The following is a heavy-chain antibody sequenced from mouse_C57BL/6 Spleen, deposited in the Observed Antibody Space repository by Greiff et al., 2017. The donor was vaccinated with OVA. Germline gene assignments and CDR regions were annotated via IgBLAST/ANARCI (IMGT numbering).Heavy chain of an antibody. V-gene: IGHV2-2*01. Sequence: VKLVESGPGLVQPSQSLSITCTVSGFSLTSYGVHWVRQSPGKGLEWLGVIWSGGSTDYNAAFISRLSISKDNSKSQVFFKMNSLQADDTAIYYCAREDYYGSSGDWYFDVWGTGTTVTVSS. D-gene: IGHD1-1*01. J-gene: IGHJ1*03. CDR2: IWSGGST. CDR3: AREDYYGSSGDWYFDV. CDR1: GFSLTSYG.